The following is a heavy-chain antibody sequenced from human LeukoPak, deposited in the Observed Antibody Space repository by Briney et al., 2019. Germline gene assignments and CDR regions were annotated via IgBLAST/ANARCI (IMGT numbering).Heavy chain of an antibody. J-gene: IGHJ4*02. Sequence: ASVKVSCKASGYTFTSYDINWVRQATGQGLEWMGWMNPNSGNTGYAQKFQGRVTMTRSTSISTAYMELSSLRPEDTAVYYCARKIAYNGYGVWGQGTLVTVSS. CDR2: MNPNSGNT. V-gene: IGHV1-8*01. D-gene: IGHD5-18*01. CDR3: ARKIAYNGYGV. CDR1: GYTFTSYD.